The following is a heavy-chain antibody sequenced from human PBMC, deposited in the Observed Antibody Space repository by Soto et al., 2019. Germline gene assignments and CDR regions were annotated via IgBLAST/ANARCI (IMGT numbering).Heavy chain of an antibody. CDR3: ARVSGDYDFWSGSRPLYYYYYYGMDV. J-gene: IGHJ6*02. Sequence: TGGSLRLSCAASGFTFSSYAMHWVRQAPGKGLEWVAVISYDGSNKYYADSVKGRFTISRDNSKNTLYLQMNSLRAEDTAVYYCARVSGDYDFWSGSRPLYYYYYYGMDVWGQGTTVTVSS. CDR2: ISYDGSNK. V-gene: IGHV3-30-3*01. CDR1: GFTFSSYA. D-gene: IGHD3-3*01.